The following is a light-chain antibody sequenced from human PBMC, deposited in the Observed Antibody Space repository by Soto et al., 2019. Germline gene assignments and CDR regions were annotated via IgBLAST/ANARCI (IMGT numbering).Light chain of an antibody. J-gene: IGKJ3*01. V-gene: IGKV3-15*01. Sequence: EIVMTQSPATLSVSPGERATLSCRASQSVSSNFAWYQQKPGQAPRLLIYGASTRATGIPARFSGSGSGTDFTLTIISLQSEDFAVYYCQQYNNWPPFTFGPGTKVDIK. CDR2: GAS. CDR3: QQYNNWPPFT. CDR1: QSVSSN.